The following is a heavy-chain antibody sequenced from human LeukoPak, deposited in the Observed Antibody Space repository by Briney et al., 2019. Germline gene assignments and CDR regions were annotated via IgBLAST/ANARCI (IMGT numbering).Heavy chain of an antibody. J-gene: IGHJ3*02. CDR1: GFTVSSNY. CDR3: ARDRRGFYDSSGLDAFDI. Sequence: GGSLRLSCAASGFTVSSNYMSWVRQAPGKGLEWVSVIYSGGSTYHADSVKGRFTISRDNSKNTLYLKMNSLRAEDTAVYYCARDRRGFYDSSGLDAFDIWGQGTMVTVSS. CDR2: IYSGGST. V-gene: IGHV3-53*01. D-gene: IGHD3-22*01.